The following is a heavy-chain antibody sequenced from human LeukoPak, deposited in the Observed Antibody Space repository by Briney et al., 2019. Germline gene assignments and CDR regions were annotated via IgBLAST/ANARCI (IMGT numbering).Heavy chain of an antibody. CDR1: GFTVSSNY. Sequence: QSGGSLRLSCAASGFTVSSNYMSWVRQAPGKGLEWVSVIYSGGSTYYADSVKGRFTISRDNSKDTLYLQMNSLRAEDTAVYYCAGGEEDYYYYYMDVWGKGTTVTISS. J-gene: IGHJ6*03. V-gene: IGHV3-53*01. D-gene: IGHD3-16*01. CDR2: IYSGGST. CDR3: AGGEEDYYYYYMDV.